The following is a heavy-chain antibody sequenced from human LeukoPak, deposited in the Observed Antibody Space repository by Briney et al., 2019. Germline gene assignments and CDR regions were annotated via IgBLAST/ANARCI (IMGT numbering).Heavy chain of an antibody. V-gene: IGHV4-59*01. CDR3: ARGLPPYWYFDL. Sequence: SGTLSLTCTVSGVSISSYYWSYIRQPPGKGLEWIGYIYYSGSTNYNPSLKSRVTISVDTSKNQFSLKLSSVTAADTAVYYCARGLPPYWYFDLWGRGTLVTVSS. CDR1: GVSISSYY. D-gene: IGHD4-11*01. CDR2: IYYSGST. J-gene: IGHJ2*01.